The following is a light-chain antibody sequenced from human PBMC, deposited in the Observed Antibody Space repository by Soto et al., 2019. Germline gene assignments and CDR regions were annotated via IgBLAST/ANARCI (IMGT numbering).Light chain of an antibody. CDR1: SSDVGGYND. CDR3: SSYTSSSTLV. Sequence: QSALTQPASVSGSPGQSITISCTGTSSDVGGYNDVSWYQQHPGKAPKLIIYEVSNRPSGVSNRFSGSKSGHTASLTISGLQAEDEADYYCSSYTSSSTLVFGGGTKLTVL. V-gene: IGLV2-14*01. J-gene: IGLJ3*02. CDR2: EVS.